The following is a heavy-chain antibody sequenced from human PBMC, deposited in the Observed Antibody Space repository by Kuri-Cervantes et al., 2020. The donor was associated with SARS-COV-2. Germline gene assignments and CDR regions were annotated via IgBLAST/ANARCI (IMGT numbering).Heavy chain of an antibody. Sequence: SETLSLTCTVSGGSISSYYWSWIRQPPGKGLEWIGYIYYSGSTNYNPSLKSRVTMSVDTSKNQFSLKLSSVTAADTAVYYCARGRGYSGWRLNWFDPWGQGTLVTVSS. CDR3: ARGRGYSGWRLNWFDP. CDR1: GGSISSYY. D-gene: IGHD5-12*01. J-gene: IGHJ5*02. CDR2: IYYSGST. V-gene: IGHV4-59*12.